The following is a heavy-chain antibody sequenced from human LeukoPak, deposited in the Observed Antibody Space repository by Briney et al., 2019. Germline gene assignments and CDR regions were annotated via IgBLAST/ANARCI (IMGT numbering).Heavy chain of an antibody. CDR1: GGSFSGDY. V-gene: IGHV4-34*01. CDR2: INHSGST. Sequence: SETLSLTCADYGGSFSGDYWSWIRQPPGKGLQWIGEINHSGSTNYNPSLKSRVTISVDTSKNQFSLKLSSVTAADTAVYYCARARLYIVVVPAAHDAFDIWGQGTMVTVSS. CDR3: ARARLYIVVVPAAHDAFDI. D-gene: IGHD2-2*01. J-gene: IGHJ3*02.